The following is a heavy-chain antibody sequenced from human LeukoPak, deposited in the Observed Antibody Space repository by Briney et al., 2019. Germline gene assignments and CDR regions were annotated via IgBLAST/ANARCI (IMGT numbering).Heavy chain of an antibody. Sequence: SGGSLRLSCAATGFIISDYWMSWVRQAPGKGLEWVANIKGDGSEIYYVDSVKGRFTISRDNAKNSQYLQMSSLTAEDTAVYYCARLNRQWLAYGYWGQGALVTVSS. CDR1: GFIISDYW. CDR2: IKGDGSEI. V-gene: IGHV3-7*01. D-gene: IGHD6-19*01. CDR3: ARLNRQWLAYGY. J-gene: IGHJ4*02.